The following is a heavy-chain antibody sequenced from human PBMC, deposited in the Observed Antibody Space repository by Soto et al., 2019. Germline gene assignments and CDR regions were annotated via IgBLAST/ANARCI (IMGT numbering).Heavy chain of an antibody. V-gene: IGHV1-18*01. CDR2: IGADNRDT. Sequence: QVQLVQSGGEVKKPGASVRVSCKASGYTFTDFGISRVRQAPGQGLEWMGWIGADNRDTNYAQSLQGRVTMTIDTFTDTAYMELRSLKSDDTAVYYCARDISYGSETSYGYWGQGTLVTVSS. J-gene: IGHJ4*02. CDR1: GYTFTDFG. CDR3: ARDISYGSETSYGY. D-gene: IGHD3-10*01.